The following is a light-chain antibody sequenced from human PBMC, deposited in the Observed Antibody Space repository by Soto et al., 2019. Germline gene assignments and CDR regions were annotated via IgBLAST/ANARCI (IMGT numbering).Light chain of an antibody. CDR3: ATWDASLSGNII. CDR2: RNN. J-gene: IGLJ7*01. V-gene: IGLV1-47*01. Sequence: QSVLTQPPSTSGTPGQRVTIPCFGSSSNIGGNYVFWYQHLPGTGPKLLIYRNNQRPSGVPDRFSGSKSGTSASLAISGLRAEDEADYYCATWDASLSGNIIFGGGTQLTVL. CDR1: SSNIGGNY.